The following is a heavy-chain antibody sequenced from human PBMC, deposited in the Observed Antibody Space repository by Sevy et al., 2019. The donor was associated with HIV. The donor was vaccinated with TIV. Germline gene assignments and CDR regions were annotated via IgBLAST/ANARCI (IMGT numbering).Heavy chain of an antibody. CDR3: AICLGGLRPWEYNWFDP. V-gene: IGHV1-18*01. J-gene: IGHJ5*02. CDR2: IGAYNGNI. Sequence: ASVKVSCKASGYTFSSYGISWVRQAPGQGLEWMGWIGAYNGNIKYSQKFQGRVTMTTDTSTSTVYMELRSLRSVDTAVYYCAICLGGLRPWEYNWFDPWGQGTLVTVSS. D-gene: IGHD1-26*01. CDR1: GYTFSSYG.